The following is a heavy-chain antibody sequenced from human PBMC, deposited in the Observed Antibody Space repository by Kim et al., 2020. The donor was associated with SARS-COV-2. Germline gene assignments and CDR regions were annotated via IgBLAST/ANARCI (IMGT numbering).Heavy chain of an antibody. D-gene: IGHD2-2*01. CDR1: GFSFGSYA. J-gene: IGHJ6*03. V-gene: IGHV3-23*01. CDR3: SKAMHAFASYLDV. CDR2: ISHDGYAS. Sequence: GGSLRLSCTASGFSFGSYAINWVRQAPGKGLEWVSVISHDGYASYYADSVKGRFTISRDNSKDTVYLQLNSLRADDTAVYYCSKAMHAFASYLDVWGKGT.